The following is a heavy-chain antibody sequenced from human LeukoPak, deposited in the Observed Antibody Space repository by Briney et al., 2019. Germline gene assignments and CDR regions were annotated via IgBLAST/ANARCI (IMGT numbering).Heavy chain of an antibody. CDR1: GFTFSSYG. V-gene: IGHV3-23*01. Sequence: GGTLRLSCTASGFTFSSYGMSWVRQAPGKGLEWVSAISGSGGSTYYADSVKGRFTISRDNSKNTLYLQMNSLRAEDTAVYYCTRLHYGSGSSDFDIWGQGTMVTVSS. CDR2: ISGSGGST. CDR3: TRLHYGSGSSDFDI. D-gene: IGHD3-10*01. J-gene: IGHJ3*02.